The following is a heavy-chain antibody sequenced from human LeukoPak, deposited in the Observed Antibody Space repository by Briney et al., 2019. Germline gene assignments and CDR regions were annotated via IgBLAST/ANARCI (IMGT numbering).Heavy chain of an antibody. D-gene: IGHD3-22*01. CDR3: TTGRSYYYDSSGYLDY. CDR1: GFTFGDYA. V-gene: IGHV3-49*04. J-gene: IGHJ4*02. CDR2: IRSKAYGGTT. Sequence: PGGSLRLSCTASGFTFGDYAMSWVRQAPGKGLEWVGFIRSKAYGGTTEYAASVKGRFTISRDDSRSIAYLQMNSLKTEDTAVYYCTTGRSYYYDSSGYLDYWGQGTLVTVSS.